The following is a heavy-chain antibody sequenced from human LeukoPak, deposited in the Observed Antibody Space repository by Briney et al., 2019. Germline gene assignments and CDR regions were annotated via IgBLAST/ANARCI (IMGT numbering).Heavy chain of an antibody. D-gene: IGHD4-17*01. J-gene: IGHJ4*02. CDR2: INPSSGGT. V-gene: IGHV1-2*02. CDR1: GYIFSGYY. Sequence: ASVKVSCKTSGYIFSGYYMHWVRQAPGQGLEWMGCINPSSGGTNYTQKFQGRVTMTRDTSISTAYMELSRLRSDDTAVYYCARDHRDGDMDYWGQGTLVTVSS. CDR3: ARDHRDGDMDY.